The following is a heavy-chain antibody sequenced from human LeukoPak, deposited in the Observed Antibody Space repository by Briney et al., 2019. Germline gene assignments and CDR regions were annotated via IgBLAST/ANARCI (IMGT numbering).Heavy chain of an antibody. J-gene: IGHJ5*02. V-gene: IGHV3-74*01. CDR2: INTDGSTT. CDR3: ARENFDP. Sequence: GGSLRLSCAASGFTFNNYWMHWVRQPPGKGLLWVSRINTDGSTTNYADSVKGRFTISRDNAKNMVYLQMNSLGGEDTAVYYCARENFDPWGQGTQVTVSS. CDR1: GFTFNNYW.